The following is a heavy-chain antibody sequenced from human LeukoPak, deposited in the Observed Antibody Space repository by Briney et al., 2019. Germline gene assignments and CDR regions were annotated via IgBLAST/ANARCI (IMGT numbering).Heavy chain of an antibody. D-gene: IGHD2-2*02. CDR2: IIPIFHTS. J-gene: IGHJ4*02. CDR3: ARDPLGHCSSSNCYTRMEFDY. V-gene: IGHV1-69*13. CDR1: GGIFSTYG. Sequence: SVKVSCKASGGIFSTYGFHWVRQAPGQGLEWLGGIIPIFHTSHYARKFQDRVMISADESSSTVYMELSSLRSEDTAVYYCARDPLGHCSSSNCYTRMEFDYWGQGTLVTVSS.